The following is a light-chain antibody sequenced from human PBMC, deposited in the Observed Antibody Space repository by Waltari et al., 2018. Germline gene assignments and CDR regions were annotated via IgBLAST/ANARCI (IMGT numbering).Light chain of an antibody. CDR3: LSPDSSGTYVV. CDR1: ALSTKY. J-gene: IGLJ2*01. CDR2: EYS. Sequence: SYELTQPPSVSVSPGQTASITCSGHALSTKYAYWYHQKSGQAPVLVIFEYSKRPSGIPERISGSSSGTMATLTLSGAQLEDEGDYYCLSPDSSGTYVVFGGGTKLTVL. V-gene: IGLV3-10*01.